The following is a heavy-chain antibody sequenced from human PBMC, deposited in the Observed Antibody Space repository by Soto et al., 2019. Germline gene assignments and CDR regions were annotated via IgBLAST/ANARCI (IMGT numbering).Heavy chain of an antibody. J-gene: IGHJ4*02. CDR3: VRDPYLPAAGRLSSLHY. CDR2: IWYDGVNN. V-gene: IGHV3-33*01. D-gene: IGHD2-2*01. CDR1: GFSFSSYA. Sequence: GGSLRLSCAASGFSFSSYAMHWVRQAPGKGLERVAVIWYDGVNNYYADSVKGRFTISRDNSNNTLYVQMNSLKAEDTAVYYCVRDPYLPAAGRLSSLHYWGPGTLVTVSS.